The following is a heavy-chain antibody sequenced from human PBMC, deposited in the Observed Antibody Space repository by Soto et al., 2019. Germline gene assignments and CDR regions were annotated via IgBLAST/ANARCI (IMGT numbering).Heavy chain of an antibody. CDR1: GYTFTAYG. J-gene: IGHJ4*02. CDR3: ARGFNTESSAYYSFAY. CDR2: VSTNNANT. Sequence: GPEVKMPGASVKVSCKTSGYTFTAYGLAWLRQAPGQRPEWMGWVSTNNANTNYAPKFQGRVTMTTDRSTTTTYMELRSLTSDDTAVYYCARGFNTESSAYYSFAYWGQGTLVTVSS. V-gene: IGHV1-18*01. D-gene: IGHD3-22*01.